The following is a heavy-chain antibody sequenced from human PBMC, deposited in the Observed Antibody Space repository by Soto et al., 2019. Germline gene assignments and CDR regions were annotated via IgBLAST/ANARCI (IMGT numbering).Heavy chain of an antibody. V-gene: IGHV4-39*01. CDR1: GGSISSSSYY. Sequence: QLQLQESGPGLVKPSETLSLTCTVSGGSISSSSYYWGWIRQPPGKGLEWLGSIYYSGSTYYNPSLKSRVTITVDTSKKQFSQKLSSVTAADTAVYYCARIPLNGRLGLSEIDYWGQGTLVTVSS. CDR2: IYYSGST. D-gene: IGHD6-19*01. J-gene: IGHJ4*02. CDR3: ARIPLNGRLGLSEIDY.